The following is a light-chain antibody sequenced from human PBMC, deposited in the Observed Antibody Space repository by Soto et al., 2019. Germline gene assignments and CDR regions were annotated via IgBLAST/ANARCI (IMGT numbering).Light chain of an antibody. CDR2: GAS. CDR1: QSVSSSY. J-gene: IGKJ5*01. V-gene: IGKV3-20*01. CDR3: QHYDSLPIT. Sequence: EIVLTQSPGTLSLSPGERATLSCRASQSVSSSYLAWYQQKPGQPHRLLIYGASSRATGIQDRFSGSGSGTDFTLTIRRLEPEDFAVFYCQHYDSLPITFGQGTRLEIK.